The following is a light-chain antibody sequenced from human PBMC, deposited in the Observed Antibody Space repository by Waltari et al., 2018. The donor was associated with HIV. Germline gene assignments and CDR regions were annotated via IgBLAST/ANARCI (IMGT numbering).Light chain of an antibody. Sequence: QSALTQPASVSGSPGQSITISCTGTSSDVGGYNYVSWYQKHPGKAPKLMISDGSNRPSGVSNRFSGSKSVNTSSLTISGVQAEDEAYYYCSSYTGSSTYDVFGTGSKVTVL. CDR3: SSYTGSSTYDV. CDR2: DGS. CDR1: SSDVGGYNY. V-gene: IGLV2-14*03. J-gene: IGLJ1*01.